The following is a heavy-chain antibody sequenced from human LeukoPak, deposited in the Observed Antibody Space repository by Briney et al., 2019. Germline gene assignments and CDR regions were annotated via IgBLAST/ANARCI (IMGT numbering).Heavy chain of an antibody. Sequence: SQTLSLTCTVSGYSISSGYYWGWIRQPPGKGLEWIGSIYHSGSTYYNPSLKSRVTISVDTSKNQFSLKLSSVTAADTAVYYCASLVGAHWWGQGTLVTVSS. CDR1: GYSISSGYY. CDR2: IYHSGST. D-gene: IGHD1-26*01. V-gene: IGHV4-38-2*02. J-gene: IGHJ4*02. CDR3: ASLVGAHW.